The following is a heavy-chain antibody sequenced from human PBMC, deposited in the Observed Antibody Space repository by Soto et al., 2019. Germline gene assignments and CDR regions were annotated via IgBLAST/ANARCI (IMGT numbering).Heavy chain of an antibody. J-gene: IGHJ5*02. CDR1: GGTSTIYT. D-gene: IGHD1-26*01. Sequence: QVQLVQSGAEVKKPGASLRVSCETSGGTSTIYTITWVRQAPGQGLQWMGRIVPTLRITNYAQEFQGRLTITADSPPSTAPIELTSLTSEDTAVYYCATDKYGAGRVGVHSWGQGTLVTVSS. CDR2: IVPTLRIT. CDR3: ATDKYGAGRVGVHS. V-gene: IGHV1-69*08.